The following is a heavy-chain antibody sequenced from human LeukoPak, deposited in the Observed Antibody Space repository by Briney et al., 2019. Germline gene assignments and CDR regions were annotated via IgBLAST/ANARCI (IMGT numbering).Heavy chain of an antibody. J-gene: IGHJ3*02. CDR1: GFTVSSNY. V-gene: IGHV3-53*01. CDR3: AREGYCSGGSCFMAAFDI. CDR2: IYSGGST. D-gene: IGHD2-15*01. Sequence: PGGSLRLSCAASGFTVSSNYMSWVRQAPGKGLEWVSVIYSGGSTYYADSVKGRFTISRDNSKNTLYLQMNSLRAEDTAVYYCAREGYCSGGSCFMAAFDIWGQGTMVTVSS.